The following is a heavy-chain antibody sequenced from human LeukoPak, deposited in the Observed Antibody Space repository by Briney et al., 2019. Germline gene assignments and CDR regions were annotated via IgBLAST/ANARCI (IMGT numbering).Heavy chain of an antibody. V-gene: IGHV1-2*02. CDR3: ARGWFGGYYYMDV. CDR1: GYTFTAFL. J-gene: IGHJ6*03. CDR2: INPNSGGT. D-gene: IGHD3-10*01. Sequence: ASVKVSCKASGYTFTAFLMHWVRQAPGQGLEWMGWINPNSGGTNYAQKFQGRVTMTRDTSISTAYMELSRLRSDDTAVYYCARGWFGGYYYMDVWGKGTTVTVSS.